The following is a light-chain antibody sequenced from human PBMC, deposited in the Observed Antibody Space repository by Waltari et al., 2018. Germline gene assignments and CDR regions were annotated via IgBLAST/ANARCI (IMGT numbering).Light chain of an antibody. CDR2: DAS. Sequence: EIVLTQSPGTLSLSPGERATLSCRTSQSLSRPLAWYQQKPGQAPRLLIYDASRRATGIPDRFIGSGSGTDFSLTISRLEPEDVAVYYCQHYVTLPATFGQGTRVELK. V-gene: IGKV3-20*01. CDR3: QHYVTLPAT. J-gene: IGKJ1*01. CDR1: QSLSRP.